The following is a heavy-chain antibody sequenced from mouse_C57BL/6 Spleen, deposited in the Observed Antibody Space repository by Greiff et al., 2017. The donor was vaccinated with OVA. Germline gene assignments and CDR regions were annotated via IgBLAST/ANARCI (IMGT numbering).Heavy chain of an antibody. CDR2: IDPANGNT. CDR3: AHYYGSSYRYFDV. D-gene: IGHD1-1*01. Sequence: EVQLQQSVAELVRPGASVKLSCTASGFNIKNTYMHWVKQRPEQGLEWIGRIDPANGNTTYAPKFQGKATITADTSSNTAYLQLSSLTSEDTAIYYCAHYYGSSYRYFDVWGTGTTVTVSS. V-gene: IGHV14-3*01. CDR1: GFNIKNTY. J-gene: IGHJ1*03.